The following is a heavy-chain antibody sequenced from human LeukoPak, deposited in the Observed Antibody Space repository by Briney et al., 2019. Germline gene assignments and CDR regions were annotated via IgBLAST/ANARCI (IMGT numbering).Heavy chain of an antibody. J-gene: IGHJ4*02. V-gene: IGHV3-23*01. CDR1: GFTFSSYA. Sequence: GGSLRLSCAASGFTFSSYAMSWVRQAPGKGLEWVSAISGSGVSTYYADSVKGRFTISRDNSKNTLYLQMNSLRAEDTAVYYCARVPTPSSSSDYWGQGTLVTVSS. CDR3: ARVPTPSSSSDY. D-gene: IGHD6-13*01. CDR2: ISGSGVST.